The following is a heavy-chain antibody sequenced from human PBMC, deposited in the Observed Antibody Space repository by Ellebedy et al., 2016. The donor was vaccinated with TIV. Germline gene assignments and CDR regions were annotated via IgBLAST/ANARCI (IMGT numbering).Heavy chain of an antibody. D-gene: IGHD3-9*01. CDR2: INHSGST. CDR1: GGSFSGYY. Sequence: MPSETLSLTCAVYGGSFSGYYWSWIRQPPGKGLEWIGEINHSGSTNYTPSLKSRVTISVDTSNNQFSLKLSSVTAADTAVYYCVRDQGRVLPGYYKRYYGIDVWGQGTTVTVSS. V-gene: IGHV4-34*01. J-gene: IGHJ6*02. CDR3: VRDQGRVLPGYYKRYYGIDV.